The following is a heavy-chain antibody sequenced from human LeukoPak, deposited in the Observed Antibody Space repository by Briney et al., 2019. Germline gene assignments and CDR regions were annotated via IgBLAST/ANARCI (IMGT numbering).Heavy chain of an antibody. J-gene: IGHJ4*02. V-gene: IGHV3-30-3*01. D-gene: IGHD2-2*02. CDR1: GFTFSSYA. CDR2: ISYDGSNK. Sequence: GRSLRLSCAASGFTFSSYAMHWVRQAPGKGLEWVAVISYDGSNKYYADSVKGRFTISRDNSKNTLYLQMNSLRAEDTAVYYCARGDRSSTSCYTIDCWGQGTLVTVSS. CDR3: ARGDRSSTSCYTIDC.